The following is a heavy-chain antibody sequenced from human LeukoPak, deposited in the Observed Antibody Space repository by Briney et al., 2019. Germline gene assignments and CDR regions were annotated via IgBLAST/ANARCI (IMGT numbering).Heavy chain of an antibody. J-gene: IGHJ4*02. V-gene: IGHV1-8*03. CDR3: ARANGSRTSCYASGLTGGDY. Sequence: ASVKVSCKASGGTFSSYDINWVRQATGQGLEWMGWMNTNSGNTGYAQKFQGRVTITRDTSISTAYMVLSSMRSEDTAVYVCARANGSRTSCYASGLTGGDYWGQGTLVTVSS. CDR2: MNTNSGNT. CDR1: GGTFSSYD. D-gene: IGHD2-2*01.